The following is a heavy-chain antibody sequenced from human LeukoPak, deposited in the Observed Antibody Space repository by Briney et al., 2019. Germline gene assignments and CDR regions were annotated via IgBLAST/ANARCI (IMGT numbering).Heavy chain of an antibody. V-gene: IGHV3-23*01. Sequence: GGSLRLSCAASGFTFSSYAMMWVRQAPGKGLEWVSSIIGGGGGTYYADSVKGRFTISRDNSKNTLYLQMNSLRAEDTAVYYCAKVTYSSSWVISSHFDYWGQGTLVTVSS. CDR3: AKVTYSSSWVISSHFDY. D-gene: IGHD6-13*01. J-gene: IGHJ4*02. CDR2: IIGGGGGT. CDR1: GFTFSSYA.